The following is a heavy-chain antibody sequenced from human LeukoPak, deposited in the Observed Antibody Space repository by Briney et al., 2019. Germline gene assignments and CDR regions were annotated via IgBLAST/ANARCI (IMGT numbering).Heavy chain of an antibody. CDR3: ATDYYYDSSGSYYTVDY. D-gene: IGHD3-22*01. CDR1: GGTFKNYA. CDR2: ILPIFGTT. V-gene: IGHV1-69*05. Sequence: SVKVSCKASGGTFKNYAISWVRQAPGQGLEWMGGILPIFGTTNYAQKFQGRVTMTRDTSTSTVYMELSSLRSEDTAVYYCATDYYYDSSGSYYTVDYWGQGTLVTVSS. J-gene: IGHJ4*02.